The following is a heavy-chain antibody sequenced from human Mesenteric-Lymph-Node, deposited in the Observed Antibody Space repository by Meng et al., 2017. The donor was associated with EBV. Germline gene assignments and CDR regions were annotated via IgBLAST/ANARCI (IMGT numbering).Heavy chain of an antibody. CDR3: ARFLYSSAYY. CDR2: ISGSGDAV. D-gene: IGHD6-6*01. J-gene: IGHJ4*02. Sequence: LVAAGGGLVMAGGALRLSCGASGVTFSDYFMRWFRQAPGKGLEWIAYISGSGDAVYYADSVKGRFTVSRDNAKNSLYLQLNSLRVDDTAVYYCARFLYSSAYYWGLGTLVTVSS. CDR1: GVTFSDYF. V-gene: IGHV3-11*01.